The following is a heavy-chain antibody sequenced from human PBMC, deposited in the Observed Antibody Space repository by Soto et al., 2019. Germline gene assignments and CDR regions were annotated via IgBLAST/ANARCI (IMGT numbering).Heavy chain of an antibody. CDR2: IANDGSYA. CDR1: GFTFGNFG. D-gene: IGHD1-7*01. CDR3: ARGCSGGTNCFYFDF. Sequence: QVQLVESGGGVVQPGRSLRLSCAASGFTFGNFGMHWVRQAPGKGLEWVADIANDGSYAYYADSVKGRFTVSRDNSKNTRWLQMNSLRAEDTAVYYCARGCSGGTNCFYFDFWGQGSLVTVSS. V-gene: IGHV3-30*03. J-gene: IGHJ4*02.